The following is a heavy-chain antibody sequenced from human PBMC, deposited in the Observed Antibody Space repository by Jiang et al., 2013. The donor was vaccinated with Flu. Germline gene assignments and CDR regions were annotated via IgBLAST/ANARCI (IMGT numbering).Heavy chain of an antibody. D-gene: IGHD2-15*01. CDR3: ARTDRYCSGGSCYSGDDAFDI. V-gene: IGHV4-59*01. CDR1: GGSISSYY. Sequence: SLTCTVSGGSISSYYWSWIRQPPGKGLEWIGYIYYSGSTNYNPSLKSRVTISVDTSKNQFSLKLSSVTAADTAVYYCARTDRYCSGGSCYSGDDAFDIWGQGTMVTVSS. CDR2: IYYSGST. J-gene: IGHJ3*02.